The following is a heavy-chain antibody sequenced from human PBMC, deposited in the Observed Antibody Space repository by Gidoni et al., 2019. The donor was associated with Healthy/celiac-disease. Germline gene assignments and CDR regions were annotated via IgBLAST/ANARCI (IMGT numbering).Heavy chain of an antibody. CDR3: ARESAMVRGGYYYYYGMDV. CDR1: GGSISSGSYY. J-gene: IGHJ6*02. CDR2: IYTSGST. D-gene: IGHD3-10*01. Sequence: QVQLQESGPGLVKPSQTLSLTCTVSGGSISSGSYYWSWIRQPAGKGLEWIGRIYTSGSTNYNPSLKSRVTISVDTSKNQFSLKLSSVTAADTAVYYCARESAMVRGGYYYYYGMDVWGQGTTVTVSS. V-gene: IGHV4-61*02.